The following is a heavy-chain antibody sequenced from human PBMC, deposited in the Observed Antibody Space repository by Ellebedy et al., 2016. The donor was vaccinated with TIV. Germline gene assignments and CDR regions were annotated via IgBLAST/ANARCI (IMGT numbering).Heavy chain of an antibody. D-gene: IGHD3-22*01. CDR3: ARVGPFYDDTSGYMHY. CDR1: GYTFTSYH. J-gene: IGHJ4*02. V-gene: IGHV1-18*01. CDR2: ISAYNGNT. Sequence: ASVKVSCKTSGYTFTSYHIHWVRQAPGQGLEWMGWISAYNGNTNYVQKLQGRVTLTTDTSMNTAYMELRSLRSDDTAVYYCARVGPFYDDTSGYMHYWGQGTLVTVSS.